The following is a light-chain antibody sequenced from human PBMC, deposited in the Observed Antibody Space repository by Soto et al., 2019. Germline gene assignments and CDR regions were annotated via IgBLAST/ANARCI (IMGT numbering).Light chain of an antibody. V-gene: IGKV3-15*01. CDR2: SAS. CDR3: QQYNIWPLT. J-gene: IGKJ4*01. CDR1: QSVSSN. Sequence: EIVMAQSPSTLSVSPGERGTLSCRASQSVSSNLAWYQQKPGQAPRLLIYSASTRATGIPARFSGSGSGTEFTLTINSLQSEDFAVYYCQQYNIWPLTFGGGTKVDIK.